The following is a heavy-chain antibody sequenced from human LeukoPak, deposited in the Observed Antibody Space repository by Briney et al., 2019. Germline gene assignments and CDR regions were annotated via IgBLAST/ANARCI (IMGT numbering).Heavy chain of an antibody. CDR1: GFTFDDYA. J-gene: IGHJ3*02. CDR3: AKSDLSSSWLNDAFDI. Sequence: PGGSLRLSCAASGFTFDDYAMHWVRQAPGKGLEWVSGISWNSGSIGYADSVKGRFTISRDNAKNSLYLQMNSLRAEDMALYYCAKSDLSSSWLNDAFDIWGQGTMVTVSS. D-gene: IGHD6-13*01. V-gene: IGHV3-9*03. CDR2: ISWNSGSI.